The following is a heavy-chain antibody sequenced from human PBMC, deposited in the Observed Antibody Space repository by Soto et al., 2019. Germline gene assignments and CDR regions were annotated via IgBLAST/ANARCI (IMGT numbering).Heavy chain of an antibody. D-gene: IGHD2-2*01. CDR1: GGTFSSYA. J-gene: IGHJ5*02. Sequence: EASVKVSCKASGGTFSSYAISWVRQAPGQGLEWMGGIIPIFGTANYAQKFQGRVTITADESTSTAYMELSSLRSEDTAVYYCARDLGYCSSTSCPRRYNWFDPWGQGTLVTVSS. CDR2: IIPIFGTA. V-gene: IGHV1-69*13. CDR3: ARDLGYCSSTSCPRRYNWFDP.